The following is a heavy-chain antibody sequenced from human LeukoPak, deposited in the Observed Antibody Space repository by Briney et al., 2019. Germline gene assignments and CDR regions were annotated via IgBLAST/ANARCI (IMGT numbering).Heavy chain of an antibody. V-gene: IGHV3-74*01. J-gene: IGHJ4*02. CDR3: ARQDSGSYLGGY. D-gene: IGHD1-26*01. CDR2: ISSDGTSA. CDR1: GFTFRNYW. Sequence: GGSPRLSCATSGFTFRNYWMHWVRQSPGKGLMWVSYISSDGTSANYADSVKGRFTISRDNAQNTLYLQMNGLRVEDTAVYYCARQDSGSYLGGYWGQGTLVTVSS.